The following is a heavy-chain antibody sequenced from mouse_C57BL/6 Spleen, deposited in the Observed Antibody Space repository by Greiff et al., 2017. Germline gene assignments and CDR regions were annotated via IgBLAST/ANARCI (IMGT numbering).Heavy chain of an antibody. Sequence: VQLQQSGAELVKPGASVKISCKASGYTFTDYYINWVQQRPGQGLEWIGKIGPGSGSTYYNEKFKGKATLTADKSSSTAYMQLSSLTSEDSAVYFCSHYYGSSNGYFDVWGTGTTVTVSS. J-gene: IGHJ1*03. V-gene: IGHV1-77*01. CDR2: IGPGSGST. D-gene: IGHD1-1*01. CDR1: GYTFTDYY. CDR3: SHYYGSSNGYFDV.